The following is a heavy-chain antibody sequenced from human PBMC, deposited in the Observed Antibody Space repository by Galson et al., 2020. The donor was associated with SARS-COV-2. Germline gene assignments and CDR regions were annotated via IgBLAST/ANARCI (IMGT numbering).Heavy chain of an antibody. V-gene: IGHV3-20*04. CDR2: INWNGDST. CDR1: GFTFEAYG. J-gene: IGHJ4*02. CDR3: ARAQFYFDSTTYLTAANYFDY. D-gene: IGHD3-22*01. Sequence: GEFLKISCAASGFTFEAYGMSWVRQAPGTGLEWVSGINWNGDSTGYADSVKGRFIISRDNAKNSLYLQMNSLRAEDTAFYYCARAQFYFDSTTYLTAANYFDYWGQGTLGTVSS.